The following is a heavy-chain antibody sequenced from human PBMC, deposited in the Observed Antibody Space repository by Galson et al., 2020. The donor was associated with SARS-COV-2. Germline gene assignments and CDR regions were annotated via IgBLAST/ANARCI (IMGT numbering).Heavy chain of an antibody. CDR2: ISGSGGST. D-gene: IGHD3-10*01. Sequence: SCAASGFTFSSYAMSWVRQAPGKGLEWVSAISGSGGSTYYADSVKGRFTISRDNSKNTLYLQMNSLRAEDTAVYYCAKDLGSYGSGTRWGQGTLVTVSS. CDR1: GFTFSSYA. CDR3: AKDLGSYGSGTR. J-gene: IGHJ4*02. V-gene: IGHV3-23*01.